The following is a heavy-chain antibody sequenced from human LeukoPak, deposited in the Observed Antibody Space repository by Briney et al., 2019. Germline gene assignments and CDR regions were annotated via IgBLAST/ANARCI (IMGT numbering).Heavy chain of an antibody. D-gene: IGHD3-16*01. CDR2: INSDGRRT. CDR3: ARGGRAFDI. Sequence: GGSLRLSCAASGFTFSSYLLHWVRQLPGRGLVWVSHINSDGRRTNSADSRKGRFTISRNNAKNTLYLQMNSLRADDTGVYYCARGGRAFDIWGQGTMVTVSS. V-gene: IGHV3-74*01. J-gene: IGHJ3*02. CDR1: GFTFSSYL.